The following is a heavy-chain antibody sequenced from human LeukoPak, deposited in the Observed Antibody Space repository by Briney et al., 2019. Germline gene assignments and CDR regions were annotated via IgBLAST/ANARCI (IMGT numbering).Heavy chain of an antibody. CDR2: IKQDGSEK. D-gene: IGHD5/OR15-5a*01. V-gene: IGHV3-7*01. CDR1: GFTFSSYW. J-gene: IGHJ4*02. CDR3: AREVYVDIVSGDPTFDY. Sequence: GGSLRLSCAASGFTFSSYWMSWVRQAPGKGLEWVANIKQDGSEKYYVDSVKGRFTISRDNAKNSLYLQMNSLRAEDTAVYYCAREVYVDIVSGDPTFDYWGQGTLVTVSS.